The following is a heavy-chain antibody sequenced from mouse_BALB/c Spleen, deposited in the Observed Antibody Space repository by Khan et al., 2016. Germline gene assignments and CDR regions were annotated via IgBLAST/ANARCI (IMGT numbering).Heavy chain of an antibody. V-gene: IGHV3-6*02. Sequence: EVQLQESGPGLVKPSQSLSLTCPVTGYSITSGYYWNWIRQFPGNKLEWMGYISYDGSNNYNPSLKNRISITRDTSKNQFFLKLNSVTTEDTATYYCARDGNYWFAYWGQGALVTVSA. CDR3: ARDGNYWFAY. D-gene: IGHD2-1*01. J-gene: IGHJ3*01. CDR1: GYSITSGYY. CDR2: ISYDGSN.